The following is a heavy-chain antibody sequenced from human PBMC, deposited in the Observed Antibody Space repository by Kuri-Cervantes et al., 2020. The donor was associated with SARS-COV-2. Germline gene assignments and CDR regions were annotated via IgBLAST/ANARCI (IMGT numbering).Heavy chain of an antibody. V-gene: IGHV3-30-3*01. CDR1: GFTFSRYA. J-gene: IGHJ4*02. CDR3: ARDFEAAAGIYYFDY. Sequence: GESLKISCAASGFTFSRYAMHWVRQAPGKGLEWVAVISYDGSNKDYTASGKGRFTISRDNSQNTLYLQMKSLRAEDTAVYYCARDFEAAAGIYYFDYWGQGTLVTVSS. CDR2: ISYDGSNK. D-gene: IGHD6-13*01.